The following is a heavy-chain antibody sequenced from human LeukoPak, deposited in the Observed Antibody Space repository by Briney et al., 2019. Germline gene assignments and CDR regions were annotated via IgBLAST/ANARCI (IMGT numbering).Heavy chain of an antibody. CDR1: GGSISSYY. J-gene: IGHJ6*03. Sequence: SETLSLTCTVSGGSISSYYWSWIRQPPGKGLEWIGYIYYSGSTNYSPSLKSRVTMSVDTSKNQFSLKLSSVTAADTAVYCCARAGYGDHPFAYYYMDVWGKGTTVTISS. D-gene: IGHD4-17*01. V-gene: IGHV4-59*12. CDR3: ARAGYGDHPFAYYYMDV. CDR2: IYYSGST.